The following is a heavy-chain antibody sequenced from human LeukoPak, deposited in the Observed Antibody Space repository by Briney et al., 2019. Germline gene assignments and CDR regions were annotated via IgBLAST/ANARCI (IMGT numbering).Heavy chain of an antibody. CDR1: GFTFSSFA. V-gene: IGHV3-30-3*01. Sequence: GGSLRLSRAASGFTFSSFAMHWVRQAPGKGLQWVALISYDGSIKYYADSVKGRFTISRDNFKNTLYLQMNSLRPDDTAVYYCTRELQTTVVTAPSDYWGQGTLVTVSS. CDR2: ISYDGSIK. J-gene: IGHJ4*02. D-gene: IGHD4-23*01. CDR3: TRELQTTVVTAPSDY.